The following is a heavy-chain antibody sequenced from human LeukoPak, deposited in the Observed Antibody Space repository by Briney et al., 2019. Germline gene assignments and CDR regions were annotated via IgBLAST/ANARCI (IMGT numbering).Heavy chain of an antibody. D-gene: IGHD6-13*01. Sequence: GGSLRLSCAASGFTFKSYGMHWVRQAPGRGLEWVAVIWYDGTGKYYADSVKGRFTISRDNSKNKLYLQMNSLRAEDKAVYYCASFSSSWSRDYWGQGTLVTVSS. CDR2: IWYDGTGK. V-gene: IGHV3-33*01. CDR3: ASFSSSWSRDY. J-gene: IGHJ4*02. CDR1: GFTFKSYG.